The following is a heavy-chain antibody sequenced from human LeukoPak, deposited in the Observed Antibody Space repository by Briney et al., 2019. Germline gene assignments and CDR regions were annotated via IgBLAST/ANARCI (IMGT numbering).Heavy chain of an antibody. CDR3: AKEMILYYYYYMDV. J-gene: IGHJ6*03. CDR2: ITSSSRYI. Sequence: GGSLRLSCAVSGFTFSSYNMNWVRQAPGKGLEWVSSITSSSRYIYYADSVKGRFTISRDNSKNTLYLQMNSLRGEDTAVYYCAKEMILYYYYYMDVWGKGTTVTISS. V-gene: IGHV3-21*01. CDR1: GFTFSSYN. D-gene: IGHD3-22*01.